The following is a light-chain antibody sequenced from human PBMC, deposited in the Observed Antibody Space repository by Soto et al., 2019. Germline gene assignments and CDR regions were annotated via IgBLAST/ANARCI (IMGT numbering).Light chain of an antibody. CDR3: QHYNNWPPWT. CDR2: GAS. CDR1: QSVSSN. V-gene: IGKV3-15*01. Sequence: EIVMTQSPATLSVSPGERATLSCRASQSVSSNLAWYQQKPGQAPRLLIYGASTRATGIPARFSGSGSGTECTLTISSLQSEDFAVYYCQHYNNWPPWTFGQGTKVEIK. J-gene: IGKJ1*01.